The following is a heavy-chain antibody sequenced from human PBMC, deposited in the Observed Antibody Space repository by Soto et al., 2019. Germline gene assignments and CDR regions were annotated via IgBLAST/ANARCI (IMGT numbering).Heavy chain of an antibody. CDR2: ISPYNDNT. CDR1: DYTFTSYG. J-gene: IGHJ4*02. Sequence: QVQLVQSGAEVKKPGASVKVSCKASDYTFTSYGINLVRQAPGQGLEWMGWISPYNDNTQYAQRFQGRVTLTTDTSTNTAYMELRSLRSDDTAVYYCARGMWELPIDYWGQGTLVTVSS. D-gene: IGHD1-26*01. V-gene: IGHV1-18*01. CDR3: ARGMWELPIDY.